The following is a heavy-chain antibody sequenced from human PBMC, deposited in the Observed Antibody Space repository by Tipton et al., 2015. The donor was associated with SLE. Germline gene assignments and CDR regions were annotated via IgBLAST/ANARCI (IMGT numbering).Heavy chain of an antibody. Sequence: GLVKPSETLSLTCAVYGGSFSGYYWSWVRQPPGKGLEWIGEINHSGSTNYNPSLKSRVTISVDTSKNQFSLKLSSVTAADTAVYYCASQYYYGSGSPSYGMDVWGQGTTVTVSS. V-gene: IGHV4-34*01. CDR3: ASQYYYGSGSPSYGMDV. CDR1: GGSFSGYY. D-gene: IGHD3-10*01. J-gene: IGHJ6*02. CDR2: INHSGST.